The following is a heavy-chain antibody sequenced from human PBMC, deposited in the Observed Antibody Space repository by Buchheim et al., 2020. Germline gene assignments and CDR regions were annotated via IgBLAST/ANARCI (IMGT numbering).Heavy chain of an antibody. CDR2: INPGNGNT. Sequence: QVQLVQSGAEVKKPGASVKVSCEASGYSFTSHPMHWVRQAPGQRLEWMGWINPGNGNTKYSQKFQGRVTITRDTFANTPYMELSSLRSEDTAVYYCALEVVAHLDYWGQGTL. J-gene: IGHJ4*02. D-gene: IGHD5-12*01. V-gene: IGHV1-3*01. CDR3: ALEVVAHLDY. CDR1: GYSFTSHP.